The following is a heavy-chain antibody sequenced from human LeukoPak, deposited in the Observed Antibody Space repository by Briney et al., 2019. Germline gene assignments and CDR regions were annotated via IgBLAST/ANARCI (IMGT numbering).Heavy chain of an antibody. D-gene: IGHD3-3*01. V-gene: IGHV4-34*01. Sequence: SETLSLTCAVYGGSFSGYYWSWIRQPPGKGLEWIGEINHSGGTNYNPSLKSRVTISVDTSKNQFSLKLSSVTAADTAVYYCARARLRFLEWLSPFDYWGQGTLVTVSS. J-gene: IGHJ4*02. CDR1: GGSFSGYY. CDR2: INHSGGT. CDR3: ARARLRFLEWLSPFDY.